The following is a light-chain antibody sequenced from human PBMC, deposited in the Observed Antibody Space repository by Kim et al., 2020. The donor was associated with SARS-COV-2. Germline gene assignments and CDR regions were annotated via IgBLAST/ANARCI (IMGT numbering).Light chain of an antibody. CDR3: NSRDSSGIHWV. J-gene: IGLJ3*02. V-gene: IGLV3-19*01. CDR1: IPRSCY. CDR2: CKN. Sequence: ALGQTVRITCHGYIPRSCYASWYHQKPGLAPVTVIYCKNIGPSGIPDRFSGSSSGNTASLTITGAQAEDEADYYCNSRDSSGIHWVFGGGTQLTVL.